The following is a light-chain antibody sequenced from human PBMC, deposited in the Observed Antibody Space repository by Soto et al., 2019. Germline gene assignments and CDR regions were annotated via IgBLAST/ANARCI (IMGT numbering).Light chain of an antibody. CDR2: VGTGGIVG. CDR1: SGYSNYK. Sequence: QPVLTQPPSASASLGASVTLTCTLSSGYSNYKVDWYQQRPGKGPRFVMRVGTGGIVGSKGDGIPDRFSVLGSGLNRYLTIKNIQEEDESDCHCGADHGSGSNFVVVFGGGTKPTVL. V-gene: IGLV9-49*01. J-gene: IGLJ2*01. CDR3: GADHGSGSNFVVV.